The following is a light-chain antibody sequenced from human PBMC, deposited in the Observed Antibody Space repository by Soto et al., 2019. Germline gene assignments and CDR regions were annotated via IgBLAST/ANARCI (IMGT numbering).Light chain of an antibody. V-gene: IGLV2-14*01. CDR2: EVS. CDR1: SSDDGGYNY. CDR3: CSYTGSDTLAV. Sequence: QSALTKPASVSGSPGQSITLSCSGTSSDDGGYNYVSWYQQHPGKAPKLMIYEVSNRPSGVSNRFSGAKSGNMASLTISGLQAEDEADYYCCSYTGSDTLAVVGTGTKLTVL. J-gene: IGLJ1*01.